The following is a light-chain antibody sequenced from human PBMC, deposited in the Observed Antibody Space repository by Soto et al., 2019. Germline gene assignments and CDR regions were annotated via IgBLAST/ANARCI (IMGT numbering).Light chain of an antibody. V-gene: IGLV2-14*01. Sequence: QSALTQPASVSGSPGQSITISCTGTSSDVGAYNYVSWYQQHPGKAPKLMIYDVSNQPSGISDRFSVSKSGNTASLTISNLQADDEADYYCSSYTNSGTYVFGTGTKLTVL. CDR1: SSDVGAYNY. J-gene: IGLJ1*01. CDR2: DVS. CDR3: SSYTNSGTYV.